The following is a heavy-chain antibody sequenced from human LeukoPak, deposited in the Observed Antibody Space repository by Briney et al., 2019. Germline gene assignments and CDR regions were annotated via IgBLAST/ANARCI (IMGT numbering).Heavy chain of an antibody. V-gene: IGHV4-61*08. Sequence: PSETLSLTCTVSGGSISSSGYYWSSVRQPPGKGLELIGYIYYSGSTKYNPSLKSRVTISVDTSKNQFSLKLSSVTAADTAVYYCARVGGGQQLVASPLYYFDYWGQGTLVTVSS. D-gene: IGHD6-13*01. J-gene: IGHJ4*02. CDR1: GGSISSSGYY. CDR3: ARVGGGQQLVASPLYYFDY. CDR2: IYYSGST.